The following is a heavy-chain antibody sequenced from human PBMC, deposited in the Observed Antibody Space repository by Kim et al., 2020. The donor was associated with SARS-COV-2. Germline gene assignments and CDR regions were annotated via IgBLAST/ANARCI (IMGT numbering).Heavy chain of an antibody. J-gene: IGHJ5*02. CDR3: ARDLIAVRPGWFDP. Sequence: ASVKVSCKASGYTFTSYGISWVRQAPGQGLEWMGWISAYNGKTNYAQKLQDRVTMTTDTSTSTAYIELRSLRSDDTAVYYCARDLIAVRPGWFDPWGQGTLVTVSS. CDR1: GYTFTSYG. D-gene: IGHD6-6*01. V-gene: IGHV1-18*01. CDR2: ISAYNGKT.